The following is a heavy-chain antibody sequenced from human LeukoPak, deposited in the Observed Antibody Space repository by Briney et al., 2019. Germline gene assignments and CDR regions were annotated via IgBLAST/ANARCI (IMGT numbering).Heavy chain of an antibody. V-gene: IGHV3-21*01. CDR3: ARTGYSYGYPFDY. D-gene: IGHD5-18*01. CDR1: GFTFSSYS. J-gene: IGHJ4*02. Sequence: PGGSLRLSCAASGFTFSSYSMNWVRQAPGKGLEWVSPISSSSSYIYYADSVKGRFTISRDNAKNSLYLQMDSPRAEDTAVYYCARTGYSYGYPFDYWGQGTLVTVSS. CDR2: ISSSSSYI.